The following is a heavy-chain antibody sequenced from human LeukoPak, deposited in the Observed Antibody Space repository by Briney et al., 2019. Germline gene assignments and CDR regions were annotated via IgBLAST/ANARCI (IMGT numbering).Heavy chain of an antibody. CDR2: ISSSGTVI. CDR3: ARGRDYSGSWYMDV. CDR1: EFTSIDYQ. J-gene: IGHJ6*02. V-gene: IGHV3-11*01. Sequence: GGCLRLSRAASEFTSIDYQMNWVREAPGKGVGGGSYISSSGTVIYYADSGKGRFTISRDNTKNSLYLQMNSPRAEDTAVYYCARGRDYSGSWYMDVWGQGTTVTASS. D-gene: IGHD6-25*01.